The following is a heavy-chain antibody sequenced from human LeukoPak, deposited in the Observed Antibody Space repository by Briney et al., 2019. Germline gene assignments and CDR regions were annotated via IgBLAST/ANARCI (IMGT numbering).Heavy chain of an antibody. D-gene: IGHD4-11*01. CDR1: GYTFTSYY. CDR3: ARDGTVTTDYYYGMDV. Sequence: ASVKVSCKASGYTFTSYYMHWVRQAPGQGLEWMGIINPSGGSTSYARKFQGRVTMTRDTSTSTVYMELSSLRSEDTAVYYCARDGTVTTDYYYGMDVWGQGTTVTVSS. J-gene: IGHJ6*02. CDR2: INPSGGST. V-gene: IGHV1-46*01.